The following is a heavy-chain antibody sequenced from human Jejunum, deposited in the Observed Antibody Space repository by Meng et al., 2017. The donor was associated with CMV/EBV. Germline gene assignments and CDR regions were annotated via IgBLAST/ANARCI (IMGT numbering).Heavy chain of an antibody. D-gene: IGHD2-2*01. J-gene: IGHJ4*02. CDR1: GYTCTNYG. Sequence: QAQLVQSGGEVKKPGASLKVSGKASGYTCTNYGITWVRQAPGQGLEWMGWISAYNGNTNYAQTLQGRVTMTTDTSTSTAYMELRSLRSDDTAVYYCARFYCSSTSCPHVLFDYWGQGTLVTVSS. CDR2: ISAYNGNT. V-gene: IGHV1-18*01. CDR3: ARFYCSSTSCPHVLFDY.